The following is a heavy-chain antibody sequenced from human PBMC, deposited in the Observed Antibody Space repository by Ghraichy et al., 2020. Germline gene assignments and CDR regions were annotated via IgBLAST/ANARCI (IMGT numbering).Heavy chain of an antibody. CDR2: INPNSGGT. V-gene: IGHV1-2*06. D-gene: IGHD3-3*01. CDR1: GYTFTGYY. J-gene: IGHJ6*03. Sequence: ASVKVSCKASGYTFTGYYMHWVRQAPGQGLEWMGRINPNSGGTNYAQKFQGRVTMTRDTSISTAYMELSRLRSDDTAVYYCARGWNVWDFWSGLYYYYYYMDVWGKGTTVTVSS. CDR3: ARGWNVWDFWSGLYYYYYYMDV.